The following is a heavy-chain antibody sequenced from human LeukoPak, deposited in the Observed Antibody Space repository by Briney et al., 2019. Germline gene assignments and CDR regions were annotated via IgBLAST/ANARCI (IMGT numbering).Heavy chain of an antibody. J-gene: IGHJ4*02. CDR2: ISAYNGNT. CDR3: ARGPNYDILTGSFEFDY. Sequence: ASVKVSCKASGYTFTSYGISWVRQAPGQGLEWMGWISAYNGNTNYAQKLQGRVTMTTDTSTSTAYMELRSLRSDDTAVYYCARGPNYDILTGSFEFDYWGQGTLVTVSS. CDR1: GYTFTSYG. V-gene: IGHV1-18*01. D-gene: IGHD3-9*01.